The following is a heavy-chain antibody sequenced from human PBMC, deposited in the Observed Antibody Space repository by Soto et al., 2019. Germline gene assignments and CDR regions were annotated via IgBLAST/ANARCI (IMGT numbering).Heavy chain of an antibody. J-gene: IGHJ4*01. CDR1: GVPFSGYY. D-gene: IGHD1-26*01. V-gene: IGHV4-34*01. CDR3: ANLLVYHSSYYHDY. CDR2: INHSGHT. Sequence: QVQLQQWGAGLLKPSETLSLTCAVYGVPFSGYYWSWIRQSPGKGLEWIGEINHSGHTNDNPSLKSHVTMLVETSKNHFSKSLSSVNAEDTAVYYCANLLVYHSSYYHDYWGHGTLVTVSS.